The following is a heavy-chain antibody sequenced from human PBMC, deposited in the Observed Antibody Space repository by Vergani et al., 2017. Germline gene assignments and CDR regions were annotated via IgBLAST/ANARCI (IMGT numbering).Heavy chain of an antibody. J-gene: IGHJ5*01. CDR2: IYYSGTT. CDR1: GGSISGHY. V-gene: IGHV4-59*11. CDR3: ARELDNSAWLDFDS. Sequence: QVQLQESGPGLVKPSETLSLMCSVSGGSISGHYWSWIRQPPGKGLEWIGYIYYSGTTNYNPSLKNRVTISVDTSKNQFSLKLSSVIAADTALYYCARELDNSAWLDFDSWGPGTLVSVSS. D-gene: IGHD6-19*01.